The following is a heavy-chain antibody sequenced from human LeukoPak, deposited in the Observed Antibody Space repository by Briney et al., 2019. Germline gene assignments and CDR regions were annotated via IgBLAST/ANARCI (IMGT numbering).Heavy chain of an antibody. CDR3: ARNSYGSGSHDH. J-gene: IGHJ5*02. CDR1: GFTFSSYS. CDR2: ISSSSSYI. V-gene: IGHV3-21*01. Sequence: GGSLRLSCAASGFTFSSYSMNWVRQAPGKGLEWVSSISSSSSYIYYADSVRGRFTISRDNAKSSLYLQMNSLSVEDTGVYYCARNSYGSGSHDHWGQGTLVTVSS. D-gene: IGHD3-10*01.